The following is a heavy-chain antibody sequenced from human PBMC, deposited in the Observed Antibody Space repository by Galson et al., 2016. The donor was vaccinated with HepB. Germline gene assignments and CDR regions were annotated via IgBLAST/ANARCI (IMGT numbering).Heavy chain of an antibody. J-gene: IGHJ4*02. D-gene: IGHD5-24*01. Sequence: SVKVSCKASGGNFNSYAVSWVRQAPGQGLEWMGGIMSIFGTANYAQKFQGRVTITADESTSTAYMQLSSLRSEDTAVYYCARGVRNDYNWRYFFCDWGPGTTVSASS. CDR2: IMSIFGTA. CDR1: GGNFNSYA. V-gene: IGHV1-69*13. CDR3: ARGVRNDYNWRYFFCD.